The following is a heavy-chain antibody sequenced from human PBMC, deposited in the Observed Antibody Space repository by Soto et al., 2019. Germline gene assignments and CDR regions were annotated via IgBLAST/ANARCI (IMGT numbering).Heavy chain of an antibody. CDR2: IYYSGVT. CDR3: ASFLGDYDILTGSWSWFDP. J-gene: IGHJ5*02. V-gene: IGHV4-39*07. CDR1: GGSIASSPYY. Sequence: SETLSLTCTVSGGSIASSPYYWGWIRQSPGKGLEWIESIYYSGVTHYNPSLKSRVTISVDTSKNQFSLKLSSVTAADTAVYYCASFLGDYDILTGSWSWFDPWGQGTLVTVSS. D-gene: IGHD3-9*01.